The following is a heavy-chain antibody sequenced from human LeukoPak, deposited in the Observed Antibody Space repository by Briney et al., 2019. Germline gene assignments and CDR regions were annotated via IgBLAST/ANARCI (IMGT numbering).Heavy chain of an antibody. V-gene: IGHV3-30-3*01. CDR1: GFTFSSYA. J-gene: IGHJ4*02. Sequence: GGSLRPSCAASGFTFSSYAMHWVRQAPGKGLEWVAVISYDGSNKYYADSVKGRFTISRDNSKNTLYLQMNSLRAEDTAVYYCARAVPPAGSGYLDHFDYWGQGTLVTVSS. CDR3: ARAVPPAGSGYLDHFDY. CDR2: ISYDGSNK. D-gene: IGHD3-22*01.